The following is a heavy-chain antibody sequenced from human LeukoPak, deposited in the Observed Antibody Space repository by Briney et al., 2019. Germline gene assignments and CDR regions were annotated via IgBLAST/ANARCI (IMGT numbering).Heavy chain of an antibody. J-gene: IGHJ3*02. D-gene: IGHD3-22*01. CDR1: GVSISNSNYY. V-gene: IGHV4-39*02. Sequence: SETLSLTCTVSGVSISNSNYYWGWIRQPPGKGLEWIGSIYYSGTTYSGSTYYNPSLKSRITISVDTSKNQFSLKLSSVTAADTAVYYCARDPPAYYYDSSGYQEDAFDIWGQGTMVTVSS. CDR2: IYYSGTTYSGST. CDR3: ARDPPAYYYDSSGYQEDAFDI.